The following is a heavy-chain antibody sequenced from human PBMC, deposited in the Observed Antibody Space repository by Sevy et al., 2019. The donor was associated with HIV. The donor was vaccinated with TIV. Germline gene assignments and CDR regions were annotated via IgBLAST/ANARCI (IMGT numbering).Heavy chain of an antibody. CDR3: ARGKWGGYNG. J-gene: IGHJ4*02. Sequence: GGSLRLSCAASGFTFSSYWMSWVRRAPGKGLEWVANKKQDGSEKYYVDSVKGRFTISRDNAKNLLYLQMNSLRAEDTAAYYCARGKWGGYNGWGQGTLVTVSS. V-gene: IGHV3-7*01. CDR1: GFTFSSYW. CDR2: KKQDGSEK. D-gene: IGHD5-12*01.